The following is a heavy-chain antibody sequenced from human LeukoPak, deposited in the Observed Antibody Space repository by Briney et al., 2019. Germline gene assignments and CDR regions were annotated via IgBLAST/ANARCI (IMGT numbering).Heavy chain of an antibody. D-gene: IGHD1-26*01. J-gene: IGHJ4*02. Sequence: GGSLRLSCAASGFTFSSTWMTWVRQAPGKGLEWVGRIKSRTEGGTSDYAAPVKGRFTFSRDYSKNTLYLQMNSLKSDDTAVYYCATEIWSPDGTFIDYWGQGTLVTVSS. CDR3: ATEIWSPDGTFIDY. CDR1: GFTFSSTW. V-gene: IGHV3-15*01. CDR2: IKSRTEGGTS.